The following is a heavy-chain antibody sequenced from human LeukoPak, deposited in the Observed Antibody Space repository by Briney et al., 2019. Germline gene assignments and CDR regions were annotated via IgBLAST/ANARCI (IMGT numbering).Heavy chain of an antibody. CDR3: ARRQGCSSTSCPPDS. J-gene: IGHJ4*02. V-gene: IGHV5-51*01. CDR1: GYSFTTYW. CDR2: IYPGDSDT. D-gene: IGHD2-2*01. Sequence: GESLNISCRGSGYSFTTYWIGWVRQMPGKGLEWMGIIYPGDSDTRHSPSFQGQVTMSADKSINTAYLQWSSLKASDTAMYYCARRQGCSSTSCPPDSWGQGTLVTVSS.